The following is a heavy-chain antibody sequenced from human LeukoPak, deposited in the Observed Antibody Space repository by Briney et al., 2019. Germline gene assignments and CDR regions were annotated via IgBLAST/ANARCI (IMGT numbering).Heavy chain of an antibody. CDR1: GFTFKDYH. CDR3: ARGGSGWHLDY. CDR2: IASTGTYT. D-gene: IGHD6-19*01. J-gene: IGHJ4*02. Sequence: GGSLRLSCAASGFTFKDYHMYWIRQAPGKGLERVSYIASTGTYTNCADSVKGRFAVSRDNARNSLYLQMNTLRAEETAVYFCARGGSGWHLDYWGQGILVTVSS. V-gene: IGHV3-11*06.